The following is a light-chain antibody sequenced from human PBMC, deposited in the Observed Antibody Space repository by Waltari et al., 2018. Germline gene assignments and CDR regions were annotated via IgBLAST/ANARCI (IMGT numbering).Light chain of an antibody. CDR1: PSVGRA. Sequence: EIVLTQSPATLALSPWDRATLSCRDSPSVGRALAWYQQKPGQAPRLLIYDASSRATGISDKYSGSGSGTDFSLTISRVEPEDFAVYFCQMYVRLPVTFGQGTKVEVK. V-gene: IGKV3D-20*02. J-gene: IGKJ1*01. CDR3: QMYVRLPVT. CDR2: DAS.